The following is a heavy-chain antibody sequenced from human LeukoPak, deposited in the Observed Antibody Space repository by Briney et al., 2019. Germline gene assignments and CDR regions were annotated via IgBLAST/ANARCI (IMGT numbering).Heavy chain of an antibody. D-gene: IGHD1/OR15-1a*01. CDR3: ASRHWNMYRYYFDY. CDR1: GGSISCSNW. CDR2: IYHSGST. V-gene: IGHV4-4*02. J-gene: IGHJ4*02. Sequence: SGTLSLTCAVSGGSISCSNWWGWVRQPPGKGLEWIGEIYHSGSTNYNPSLKSRVTISVDKSKNQFSLKLSSVTAADTAVYYCASRHWNMYRYYFDYWGQGTLVTVSS.